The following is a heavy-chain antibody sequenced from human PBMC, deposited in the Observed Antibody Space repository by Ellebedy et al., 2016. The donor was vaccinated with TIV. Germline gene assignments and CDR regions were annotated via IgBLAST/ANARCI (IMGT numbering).Heavy chain of an antibody. Sequence: GESLKISXAASGFTFSGSAVHWVRQASGKGLEWVGRIRNKANSYATAYAASVTGRFTISRDDSKNTAYLQMNGLKTEDTAVYYCTTSTTSLAYWGQGTLVTVSS. V-gene: IGHV3-73*01. CDR3: TTSTTSLAY. CDR2: IRNKANSYAT. J-gene: IGHJ4*02. CDR1: GFTFSGSA. D-gene: IGHD1-1*01.